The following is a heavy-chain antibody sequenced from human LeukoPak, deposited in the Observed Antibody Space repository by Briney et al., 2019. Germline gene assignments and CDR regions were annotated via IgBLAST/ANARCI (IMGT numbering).Heavy chain of an antibody. Sequence: PGGSLRLSCAGSGFTFSTYGIHWVRQAPGKGLEWVAVIWNDGSNKYYADSVKGRFTISRDNSKNTLYLQMNNLSADDTAVYYCARAVGPYDYWGQGTLGTVSS. J-gene: IGHJ4*02. D-gene: IGHD3-10*01. CDR1: GFTFSTYG. V-gene: IGHV3-33*01. CDR3: ARAVGPYDY. CDR2: IWNDGSNK.